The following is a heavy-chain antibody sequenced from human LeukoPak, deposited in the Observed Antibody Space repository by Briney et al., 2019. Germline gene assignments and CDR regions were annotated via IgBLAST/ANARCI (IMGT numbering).Heavy chain of an antibody. CDR3: ARGRVTYNDFWSGYSRTHYFDY. D-gene: IGHD3-3*01. Sequence: PSETLSLTCSVYGGPFSCYYWSWIPQPPGKGLEWIGEINHSGSTNYNPSLKSRVTISVDTCKNQFSLQLSSVTDADTAVYYCARGRVTYNDFWSGYSRTHYFDYWGQGTLVTVSS. V-gene: IGHV4-34*01. J-gene: IGHJ4*02. CDR2: INHSGST. CDR1: GGPFSCYY.